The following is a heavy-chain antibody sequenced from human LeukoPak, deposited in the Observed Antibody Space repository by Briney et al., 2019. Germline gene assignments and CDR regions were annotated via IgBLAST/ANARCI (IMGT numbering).Heavy chain of an antibody. CDR1: GFTFITYT. J-gene: IGHJ4*02. CDR3: AREVAVAGTALGYYFDY. V-gene: IGHV3-21*01. Sequence: GGSLRLSCAASGFTFITYTMNWVRQAPGKGLEWVSSISSSNNYIYYADSVKGRFTISRDNAKNSLYLQMNSLRGEDTAVYYCAREVAVAGTALGYYFDYWGQGTLVTVSS. D-gene: IGHD6-19*01. CDR2: ISSSNNYI.